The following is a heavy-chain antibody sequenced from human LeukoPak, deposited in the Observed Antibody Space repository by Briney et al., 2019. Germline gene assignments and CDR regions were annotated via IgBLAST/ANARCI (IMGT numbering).Heavy chain of an antibody. CDR3: ASQTYGDYDDP. Sequence: GGSLRLSCAASGFTFSSYSMNWVRQAPGKGRGWVSSISSSSSYIYYADSVKGRFTISRDNAKNSLYLQMNSLRAADTAVYYCASQTYGDYDDPWGQGTLVTVSS. CDR1: GFTFSSYS. CDR2: ISSSSSYI. J-gene: IGHJ5*02. D-gene: IGHD4-17*01. V-gene: IGHV3-21*01.